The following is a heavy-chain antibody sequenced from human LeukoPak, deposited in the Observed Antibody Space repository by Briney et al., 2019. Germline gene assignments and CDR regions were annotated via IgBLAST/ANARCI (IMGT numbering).Heavy chain of an antibody. CDR1: GFTFSSYD. J-gene: IGHJ4*02. V-gene: IGHV3-30*18. Sequence: GGSLRLSCAASGFTFSSYDMHWVRQAPDKGLEWVALISYDGSIKYYADSVKGRFTISRDNSKNTLYLQMYSLRVEDTAVYYCAKGLDSSLDYWGQGTLVTVSS. D-gene: IGHD3-22*01. CDR3: AKGLDSSLDY. CDR2: ISYDGSIK.